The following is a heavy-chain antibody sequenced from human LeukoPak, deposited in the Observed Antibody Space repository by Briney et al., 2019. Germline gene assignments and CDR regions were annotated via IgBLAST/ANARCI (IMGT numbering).Heavy chain of an antibody. CDR3: AKSDWFDP. CDR2: NKYDGSES. J-gene: IGHJ5*02. V-gene: IGHV3-74*01. CDR1: GFTLSGHW. Sequence: GGSLRLSCAASGFTLSGHWMHWFRQPPGKGLAWVSRNKYDGSESYYADSVKGRFTISRDNAKNTLYLQMNSLRVEDTAVYYCAKSDWFDPWGQGTLATVSS.